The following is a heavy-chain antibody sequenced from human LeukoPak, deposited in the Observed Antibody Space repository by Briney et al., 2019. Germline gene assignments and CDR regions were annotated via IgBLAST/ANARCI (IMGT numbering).Heavy chain of an antibody. D-gene: IGHD3-22*01. CDR3: ARAGLWDYSDSSGYHNGAFDI. CDR2: INPSGGST. CDR1: GYIFTSYF. V-gene: IGHV1-46*01. Sequence: ASVKVSCKASGYIFTSYFMHWVRQAPGQGLEWMGLINPSGGSTRYAQKFQGRVTMTTDTSTSTTYMELTSLRSNDTAVYYCARAGLWDYSDSSGYHNGAFDIWGQGTMVTVSS. J-gene: IGHJ3*02.